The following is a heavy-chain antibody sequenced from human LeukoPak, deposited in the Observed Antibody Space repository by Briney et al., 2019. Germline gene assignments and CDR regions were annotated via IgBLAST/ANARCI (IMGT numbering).Heavy chain of an antibody. V-gene: IGHV7-4-1*02. CDR1: GYTFTSYA. J-gene: IGHJ4*02. D-gene: IGHD1-26*01. CDR2: INTNTGNP. Sequence: ASVKVSCKASGYTFTSYAMNWVRQAPGQGLEWMGWINTNTGNPTYAQGSTGRFVFSLDTSVSTAYLQISSLKAEDTAVYYCARDNGWELLPGQFLGYWGQGTLVTVSS. CDR3: ARDNGWELLPGQFLGY.